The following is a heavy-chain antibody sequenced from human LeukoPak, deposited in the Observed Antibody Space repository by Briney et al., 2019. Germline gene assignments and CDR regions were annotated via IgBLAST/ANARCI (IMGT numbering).Heavy chain of an antibody. CDR2: IYSGGST. J-gene: IGHJ3*02. CDR3: ARDRSFALDI. Sequence: GGSLRLSCAASGFTVNNNYMSWVRQAPGKGLEWVSLIYSGGSTYYADSVKGRFTISRDNSKNTLYLQMNSLRAEDTAVYYCARDRSFALDIWGQGTMVTVSS. V-gene: IGHV3-66*01. CDR1: GFTVNNNY.